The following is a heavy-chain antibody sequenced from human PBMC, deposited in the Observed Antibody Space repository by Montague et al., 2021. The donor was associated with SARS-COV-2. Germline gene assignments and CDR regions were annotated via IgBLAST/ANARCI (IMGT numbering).Heavy chain of an antibody. J-gene: IGHJ5*02. CDR2: INHSGST. V-gene: IGHV4-34*01. Sequence: SETLSLTCAVYGGSFSGYYWSWIRQPPGKGLEWIGEINHSGSTNYNPSLKSRVTIPVDTSKNQFSLKLSYVTAADPAVFYCASGRTDLGAYYDFWSGYYWSDQNWFDPWGQGTLVTVS. D-gene: IGHD3-3*01. CDR3: ASGRTDLGAYYDFWSGYYWSDQNWFDP. CDR1: GGSFSGYY.